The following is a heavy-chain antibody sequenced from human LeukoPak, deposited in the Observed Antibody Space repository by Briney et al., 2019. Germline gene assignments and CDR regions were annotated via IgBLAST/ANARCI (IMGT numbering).Heavy chain of an antibody. CDR3: ARGERWLVSTSRLRPRYFDL. CDR1: GGSFSGYY. CDR2: INHSGST. Sequence: SETLSLTCAVYGGSFSGYYWSWIRQPPGKGLEWIGEINHSGSTNYNPSLKSRVTISVDTSKNQFSLKLSSVTAADTAVYYCARGERWLVSTSRLRPRYFDLWGRGTLVTVSS. J-gene: IGHJ2*01. V-gene: IGHV4-34*01. D-gene: IGHD6-19*01.